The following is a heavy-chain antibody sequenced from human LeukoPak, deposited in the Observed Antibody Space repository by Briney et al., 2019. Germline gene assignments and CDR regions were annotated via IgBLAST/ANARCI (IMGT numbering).Heavy chain of an antibody. D-gene: IGHD2-2*02. CDR3: ARGRGYCSSTSCYTFDI. Sequence: SETLSLTCTVSGGSISSGDYYWSWIRQPPGKGLEWIGYIYYSGSTYYNPSLKSRVTISVDTSKNQFSLKLSSVTAADTAVYYCARGRGYCSSTSCYTFDIWGQGTMVTVSS. CDR1: GGSISSGDYY. J-gene: IGHJ3*02. V-gene: IGHV4-30-4*08. CDR2: IYYSGST.